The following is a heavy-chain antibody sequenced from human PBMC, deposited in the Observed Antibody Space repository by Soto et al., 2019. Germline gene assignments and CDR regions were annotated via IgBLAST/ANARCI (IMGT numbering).Heavy chain of an antibody. CDR1: GGSISSYY. J-gene: IGHJ6*03. Sequence: SETLSLTCTVSGGSISSYYWSWIRQPPGKGLEWIGYIYYSGSTNYNPSLKGRVTISVDTSKNQFSLKLSSVLAADKAVYYCASHFFLAVFCSGYSYYYYHMDVWGQGTTVTVSS. CDR2: IYYSGST. CDR3: ASHFFLAVFCSGYSYYYYHMDV. V-gene: IGHV4-59*08. D-gene: IGHD2-15*01.